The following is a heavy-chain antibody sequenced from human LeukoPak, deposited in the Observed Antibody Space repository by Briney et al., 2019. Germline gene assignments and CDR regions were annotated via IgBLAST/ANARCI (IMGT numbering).Heavy chain of an antibody. Sequence: SQTLSLTCAISGDSVSSNSAAWNWIRQSPSRGLEWLGRTYYRSKWYNDYAVSVKSPITINPDTSKNQFSLQLNSVTPEDTAVYYCARDGGYCSSTSCFRWFDPWGQGTLVTVSS. CDR2: TYYRSKWYN. J-gene: IGHJ5*02. CDR3: ARDGGYCSSTSCFRWFDP. D-gene: IGHD2-2*01. V-gene: IGHV6-1*01. CDR1: GDSVSSNSAA.